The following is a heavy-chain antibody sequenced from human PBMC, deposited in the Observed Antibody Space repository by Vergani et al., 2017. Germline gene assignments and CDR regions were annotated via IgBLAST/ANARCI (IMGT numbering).Heavy chain of an antibody. J-gene: IGHJ4*02. CDR2: INPSGGST. CDR1: GYTFTSYY. CDR3: ARARHSRAVDY. D-gene: IGHD6-13*01. Sequence: QVQLVQSGAEVKKPGASEKVSCKASGYTFTSYYMHWVRQAPGQGLEWMGIINPSGGSTSYAQKFQGRVTMTRDTSTSTVYMELSSLRSEDTAVYYCARARHSRAVDYWGQATLVTVSS. V-gene: IGHV1-46*03.